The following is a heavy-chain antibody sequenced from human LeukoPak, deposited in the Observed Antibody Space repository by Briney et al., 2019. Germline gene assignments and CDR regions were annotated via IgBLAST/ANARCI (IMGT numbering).Heavy chain of an antibody. CDR1: GYTFTSYD. CDR3: ATLWFGEGDAFDI. D-gene: IGHD3-10*01. V-gene: IGHV1-8*01. CDR2: MNPNSGNT. J-gene: IGHJ3*02. Sequence: ASVKVSCKASGYTFTSYDINWVRQATGQGLEWMGWMNPNSGNTGYAQKFQGRVTMTRNTSISTAYTELSSLRSEDTAVYYCATLWFGEGDAFDIWGQGTMVTVSS.